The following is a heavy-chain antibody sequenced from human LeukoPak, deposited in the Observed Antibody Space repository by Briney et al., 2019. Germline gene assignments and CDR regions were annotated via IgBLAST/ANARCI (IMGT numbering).Heavy chain of an antibody. J-gene: IGHJ4*02. D-gene: IGHD3-10*01. V-gene: IGHV3-33*08. CDR3: ARDREVRGVLDY. Sequence: GRSLRLSCAASGFTFSSYGMHWVRQAPGKGLEWVAVIWYDGSNKYYADSVKGRFTISRDNSKNTLYLQVNSLRAEDTAVYYCARDREVRGVLDYWGQGTLVTVSS. CDR2: IWYDGSNK. CDR1: GFTFSSYG.